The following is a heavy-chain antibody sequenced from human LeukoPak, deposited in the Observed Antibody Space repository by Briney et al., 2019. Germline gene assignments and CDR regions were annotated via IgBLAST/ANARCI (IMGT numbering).Heavy chain of an antibody. CDR3: ARDDTTATYAFDY. CDR1: GFTFSSYA. J-gene: IGHJ4*02. CDR2: ISSTSSYI. Sequence: GGSLRLSCAASGFTFSSYAMSWVRQAPGKGLEWVSSISSTSSYIYYADSVKSRFTISRDDSKNTVFLQMNSLKTEDTAVYYCARDDTTATYAFDYWGQGTLVTVSS. D-gene: IGHD1-14*01. V-gene: IGHV3-21*04.